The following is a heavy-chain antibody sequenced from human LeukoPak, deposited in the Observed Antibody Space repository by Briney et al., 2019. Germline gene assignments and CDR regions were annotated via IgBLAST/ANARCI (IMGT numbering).Heavy chain of an antibody. V-gene: IGHV3-21*01. CDR3: ARSDGDYGIGAFDI. CDR2: ISSSSSYI. D-gene: IGHD4-17*01. J-gene: IGHJ3*02. CDR1: GFTFSSYS. Sequence: GGSLRLSCAASGFTFSSYSMNWVRQAPGKGLEWVSSISSSSSYIYYADSVKGRFSISRDNAKNSLYLQMNSLRAEDTAVYYCARSDGDYGIGAFDIWGQGTMVTVSS.